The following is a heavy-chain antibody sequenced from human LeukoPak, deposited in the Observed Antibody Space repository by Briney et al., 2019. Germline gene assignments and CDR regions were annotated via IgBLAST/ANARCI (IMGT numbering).Heavy chain of an antibody. V-gene: IGHV4-39*01. CDR1: GGSISSSSYY. CDR3: ARQAFFGGVHAFDI. J-gene: IGHJ3*02. CDR2: IYYSGST. Sequence: SETLSLTCSVSGGSISSSSYYWGWIRQPPGKGLEWIGSIYYSGSTYYNPSLKSRVTISVDTSKNQFSLKLSSVTAADTAVYYCARQAFFGGVHAFDIWGQGTMVTVSS. D-gene: IGHD3-16*01.